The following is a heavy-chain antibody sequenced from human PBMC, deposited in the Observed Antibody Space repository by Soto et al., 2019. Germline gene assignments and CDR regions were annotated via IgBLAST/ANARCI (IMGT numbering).Heavy chain of an antibody. V-gene: IGHV3-11*01. CDR3: ARDLGYYESSGYFDY. CDR2: IGSSDNII. D-gene: IGHD3-22*01. J-gene: IGHJ4*02. CDR1: RFTFSDYY. Sequence: GGSLRLSCAASRFTFSDYYMSWIRQAPGKGLEWVSYIGSSDNIIYYADPVKGRFTISRDNAKNSLYLQMNSLRAEDTAVYYCARDLGYYESSGYFDYWGQGTLVTVSS.